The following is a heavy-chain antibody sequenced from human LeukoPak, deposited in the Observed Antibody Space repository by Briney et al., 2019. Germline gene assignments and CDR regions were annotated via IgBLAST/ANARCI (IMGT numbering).Heavy chain of an antibody. CDR3: ARDGINLADR. V-gene: IGHV3-21*05. J-gene: IGHJ5*02. Sequence: GGSLRLSCASSGFTFDNFAMNWVRQTPGKGREWVSYISRSSSLIIYADSVKGRFTVSRDNSKNSLYLDMNSLTVEDTGLYYCARDGINLADRWGQGTLVTVSS. CDR1: GFTFDNFA. CDR2: ISRSSSLI. D-gene: IGHD3-16*01.